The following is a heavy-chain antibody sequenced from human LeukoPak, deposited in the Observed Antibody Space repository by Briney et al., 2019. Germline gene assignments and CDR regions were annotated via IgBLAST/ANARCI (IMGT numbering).Heavy chain of an antibody. V-gene: IGHV3-7*01. CDR2: IKQGGGEK. CDR3: ARGENSDFWSGFYTHFDY. Sequence: GGSLRLSCAASGFTFSSYWMCWVRQAPGKGLDWVANIKQGGGEKYYVDSVKGRFTISRDNAKNSLYLQMNSLRAEDTAVYYCARGENSDFWSGFYTHFDYWGQGTLVTVSS. CDR1: GFTFSSYW. D-gene: IGHD3-3*01. J-gene: IGHJ4*02.